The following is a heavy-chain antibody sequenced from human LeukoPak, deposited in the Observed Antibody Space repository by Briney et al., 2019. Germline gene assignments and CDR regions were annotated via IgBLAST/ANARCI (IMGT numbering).Heavy chain of an antibody. CDR3: ASRLVTKYFDY. CDR2: IYYSGST. D-gene: IGHD2-21*02. J-gene: IGHJ4*02. CDR1: GDSINSSDYY. V-gene: IGHV4-39*01. Sequence: PSETLSLTCTVSGDSINSSDYYWAWIRQPPREGLEWIGTIYYSGSTYYKSSLKSRLTISVDSSKNQFSLKMISVTAADTGVYYCASRLVTKYFDYWGQGTPVTVSS.